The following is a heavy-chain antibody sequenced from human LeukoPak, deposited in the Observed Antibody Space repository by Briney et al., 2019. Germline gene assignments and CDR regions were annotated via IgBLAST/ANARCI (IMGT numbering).Heavy chain of an antibody. CDR2: ISSSSSYI. D-gene: IGHD6-19*01. CDR3: ASQYSSGGNWFDP. J-gene: IGHJ5*02. CDR1: GFTFSSYS. Sequence: PGGSLRLSCAASGFTFSSYSMNWVRQAPGKGLEWVSSISSSSSYIYYADSVKGRFTISRDNAKNSLYLQMNSLRAEDTAVYYCASQYSSGGNWFDPWGQGTLVTVSS. V-gene: IGHV3-21*01.